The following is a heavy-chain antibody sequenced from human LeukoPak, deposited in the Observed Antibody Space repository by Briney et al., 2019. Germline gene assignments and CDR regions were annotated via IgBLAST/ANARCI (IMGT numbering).Heavy chain of an antibody. CDR2: ISGSGATT. Sequence: GGSLRLSCAASGFTLSTYSMSWVRQTPGKGLEWVTAISGSGATTDYAGSAKGRFTVSRDNSKNTLYLQMNSLRAEDTAVYFCAKQPLGSFYFEYWGQGTLVTVSS. D-gene: IGHD1-26*01. V-gene: IGHV3-23*01. J-gene: IGHJ4*02. CDR3: AKQPLGSFYFEY. CDR1: GFTLSTYS.